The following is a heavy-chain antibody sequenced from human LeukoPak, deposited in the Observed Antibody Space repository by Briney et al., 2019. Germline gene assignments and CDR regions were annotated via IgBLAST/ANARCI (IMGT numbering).Heavy chain of an antibody. J-gene: IGHJ5*02. V-gene: IGHV3-23*01. CDR1: GFTFSSYA. D-gene: IGHD1-26*01. Sequence: PGGSLRLSCAVSGFTFSSYAMGWVRQAPGKGLEWVYGISGSGATTYYAGSVKGRFTISRDDSKNTLYMQMNSLRAEDSALYYCARWFNSGNDWWFDPWGQGTLVTVSS. CDR2: ISGSGATT. CDR3: ARWFNSGNDWWFDP.